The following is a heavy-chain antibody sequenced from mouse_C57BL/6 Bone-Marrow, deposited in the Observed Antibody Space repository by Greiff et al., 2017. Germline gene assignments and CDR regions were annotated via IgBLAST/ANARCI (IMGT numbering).Heavy chain of an antibody. Sequence: VQLQQSGAELVRPGASVTLSCKASGYTFTDYEMHWVKQTPVHGLEWIGAIDPETGGTAYNQKFKGKAILTADKSSSTAYMELRSLTSEDSAVYYCTRQGDYGNPWFAYWGQGTLVTVSA. J-gene: IGHJ3*01. D-gene: IGHD2-1*01. CDR3: TRQGDYGNPWFAY. CDR2: IDPETGGT. V-gene: IGHV1-15*01. CDR1: GYTFTDYE.